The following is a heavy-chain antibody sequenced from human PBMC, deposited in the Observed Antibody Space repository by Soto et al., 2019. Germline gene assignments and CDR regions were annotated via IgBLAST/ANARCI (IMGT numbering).Heavy chain of an antibody. CDR3: AREVLVVVAATRVGGGWFDP. J-gene: IGHJ5*02. D-gene: IGHD2-15*01. CDR2: ISSSSSTI. V-gene: IGHV3-48*01. CDR1: GFTFSSYS. Sequence: EVQLVESGGGLVQPGGSLRLSCAASGFTFSSYSMNWVRQAPGKGLEWVSYISSSSSTIYYEDSVKGRFTISRDNAKNSLYLQIKSLRAEDTAVYYGAREVLVVVAATRVGGGWFDPWGQGTLVTVAS.